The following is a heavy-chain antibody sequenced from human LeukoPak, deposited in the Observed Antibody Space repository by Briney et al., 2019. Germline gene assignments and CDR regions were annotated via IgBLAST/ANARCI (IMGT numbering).Heavy chain of an antibody. CDR1: GGTFSSYA. Sequence: GASVKVSCKASGGTFSSYAISWVRQAPGRGLEWMGRIIPILGIANYAQKFQGRVTITADKSTSTAYMELSSLRSEDTAVYYCARGGSSSWYWFDPWGQGTLVTVSS. V-gene: IGHV1-69*04. D-gene: IGHD6-13*01. CDR2: IIPILGIA. CDR3: ARGGSSSWYWFDP. J-gene: IGHJ5*02.